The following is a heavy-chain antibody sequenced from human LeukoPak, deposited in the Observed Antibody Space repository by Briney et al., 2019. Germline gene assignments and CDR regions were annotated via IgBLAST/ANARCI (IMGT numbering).Heavy chain of an antibody. CDR2: IYYSGST. V-gene: IGHV4-59*01. J-gene: IGHJ4*02. CDR3: ARTLYRSSSENYFDY. D-gene: IGHD6-6*01. CDR1: GGSISGYY. Sequence: SETLSLTCTVSGGSISGYYWSWIRQPPGKGLEWIGYIYYSGSTNYNLSLKSRVTISLDTSKNQFSLKLRSVTAADTAVYLCARTLYRSSSENYFDYWGQGTLVTASS.